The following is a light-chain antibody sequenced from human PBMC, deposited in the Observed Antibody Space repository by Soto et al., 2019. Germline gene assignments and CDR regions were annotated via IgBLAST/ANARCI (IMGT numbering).Light chain of an antibody. J-gene: IGKJ1*01. CDR1: QSISSY. Sequence: DIQMTQSPSSLSASVGDTVTITCRASQSISSYLTWYQQKPGKAPKLLIYAAYNLQGGVPSRFSGSGSGTDFTLTISSLQPEDFAPYYSALSYDMPWTFGQGTKVDIK. CDR3: ALSYDMPWT. V-gene: IGKV1-39*01. CDR2: AAY.